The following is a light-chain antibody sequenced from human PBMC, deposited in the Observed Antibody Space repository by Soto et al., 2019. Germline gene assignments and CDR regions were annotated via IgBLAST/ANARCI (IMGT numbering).Light chain of an antibody. J-gene: IGKJ5*01. V-gene: IGKV3-20*01. CDR3: QQYVSSPIT. CDR1: QSVSSNY. Sequence: EIVLTQSPGTLSLSPGERATLSCRASQSVSSNYLAWYQQKPGQAPRVLIYVASSRATGIPDRFSGSGSGTDFTLTISRLEPEDFAVYYCQQYVSSPITFGQGTRLEIK. CDR2: VAS.